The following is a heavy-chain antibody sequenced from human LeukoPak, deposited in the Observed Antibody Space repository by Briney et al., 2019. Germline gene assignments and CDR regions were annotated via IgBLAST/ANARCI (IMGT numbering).Heavy chain of an antibody. CDR2: IYHSGST. D-gene: IGHD2-2*01. J-gene: IGHJ4*02. Sequence: PSETLSLTCTVSGGSISSGGYYWSWIRQHPGKGLEWIGYIYHSGSTYYNPSLKSRVTISVDRSKNQFSLKLSSVTAADTAVYYCARGLRCSSTSCPTGPPFDYWGQGTLVTVSS. V-gene: IGHV4-30-2*01. CDR3: ARGLRCSSTSCPTGPPFDY. CDR1: GGSISSGGYY.